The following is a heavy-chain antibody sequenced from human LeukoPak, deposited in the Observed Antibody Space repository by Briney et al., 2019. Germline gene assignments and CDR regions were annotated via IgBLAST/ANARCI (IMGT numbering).Heavy chain of an antibody. CDR2: IHYSGTT. V-gene: IGHV4-4*02. CDR3: ARGSHDTIRGVLDI. Sequence: PSGTLSLTCAVSGGSISSVYWWSWVRQPPGEGLEYIGEIHYSGTTNYNPSLKSRVTISLDKSKNQFSLNLNSVTAADTAVFYCARGSHDTIRGVLDIWGQGTMVTVSS. CDR1: GGSISSVYW. J-gene: IGHJ3*02. D-gene: IGHD3-10*01.